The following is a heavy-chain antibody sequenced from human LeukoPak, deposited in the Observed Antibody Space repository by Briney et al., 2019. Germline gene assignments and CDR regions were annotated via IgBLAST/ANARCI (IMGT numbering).Heavy chain of an antibody. D-gene: IGHD2/OR15-2a*01. V-gene: IGHV3-7*02. J-gene: IGHJ6*02. CDR3: AKNPPPLPKHHNYGMDV. CDR2: IKQDGSEK. CDR1: GFTFSSYW. Sequence: GGSLRFSCAASGFTFSSYWMSWVRQAPGKGLEWVANIKQDGSEKYYVDSVKGRFTISRDNAKNSLYLQMNSLRAEDTAVYYCAKNPPPLPKHHNYGMDVWGQGTTVTVSS.